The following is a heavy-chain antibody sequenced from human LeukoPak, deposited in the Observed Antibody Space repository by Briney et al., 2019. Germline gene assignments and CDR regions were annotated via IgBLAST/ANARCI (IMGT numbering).Heavy chain of an antibody. J-gene: IGHJ5*02. V-gene: IGHV4-4*02. CDR3: ARDRLVVPVANYFWFDT. Sequence: PSGTLSLTCAVSGGSISSSNWWRWLRQPPGKGLEGIGEIYHSGSTNYNPSLKSRVTISVDTSTNEFSQRLSSVTPADTPVFYCARDRLVVPVANYFWFDTWGRGTLVTVPP. CDR2: IYHSGST. CDR1: GGSISSSNW. D-gene: IGHD4/OR15-4a*01.